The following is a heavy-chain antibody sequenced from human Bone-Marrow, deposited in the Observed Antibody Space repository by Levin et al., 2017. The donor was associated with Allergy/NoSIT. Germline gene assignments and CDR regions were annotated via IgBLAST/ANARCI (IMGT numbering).Heavy chain of an antibody. Sequence: GGSLRLSCAASEFTFSTYAMHWVRQAPGKGLEWVAVISSDGSNEYYADSVKGRFTISRDNAENSLYLQMNSLRAEDTAIYYCAREGLFMVRVFDYWGRGTLVTVSS. CDR3: AREGLFMVRVFDY. CDR1: EFTFSTYA. V-gene: IGHV3-30-3*01. D-gene: IGHD3-10*01. CDR2: ISSDGSNE. J-gene: IGHJ4*02.